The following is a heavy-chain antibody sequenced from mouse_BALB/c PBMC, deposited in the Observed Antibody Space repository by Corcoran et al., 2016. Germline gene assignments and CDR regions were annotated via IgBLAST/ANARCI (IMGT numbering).Heavy chain of an antibody. D-gene: IGHD4-1*01. J-gene: IGHJ1*01. V-gene: IGHV14-3*02. Sequence: VQLQQSGAEIVKPGASVKLSCTASGFNIKDTYMHWVKQRPEQGLEWIGRIDPANGKTKYDPKFQGKATITADTSSNTAYLQLSSLTSEDTAVYYCANWDWYFDVWGAGTTVTVSS. CDR1: GFNIKDTY. CDR2: IDPANGKT. CDR3: ANWDWYFDV.